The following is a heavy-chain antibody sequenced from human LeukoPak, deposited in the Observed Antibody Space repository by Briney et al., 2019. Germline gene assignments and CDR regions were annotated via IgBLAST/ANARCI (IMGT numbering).Heavy chain of an antibody. Sequence: NTGGSLRLSCAASGFTFSSYSMNWVRQAPGKGLEWVSSISNSSSYIYYADSVKGRFTISRDNAKNSLYLQMNSLRAEDTAVYYCARDTYDFWSGYRSYYYYYGMDVWGQGTTVTVSS. V-gene: IGHV3-21*01. CDR1: GFTFSSYS. J-gene: IGHJ6*02. CDR3: ARDTYDFWSGYRSYYYYYGMDV. D-gene: IGHD3-3*01. CDR2: ISNSSSYI.